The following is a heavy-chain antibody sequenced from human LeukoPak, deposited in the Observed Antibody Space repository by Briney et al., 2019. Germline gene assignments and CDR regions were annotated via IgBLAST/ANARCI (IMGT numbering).Heavy chain of an antibody. CDR1: GYTFTSYD. D-gene: IGHD2-21*02. V-gene: IGHV1-8*01. CDR3: ARGKRIQTGFTVVVTAIAPYFFDY. Sequence: ASVKVSCKASGYTFTSYDINWVRQATGQGLEWMGWMNPNSGNTGYAQRFQGRITITKNTSISTAYMELSSLRSEDTAVYYCARGKRIQTGFTVVVTAIAPYFFDYWGQGTLVTVSS. CDR2: MNPNSGNT. J-gene: IGHJ4*02.